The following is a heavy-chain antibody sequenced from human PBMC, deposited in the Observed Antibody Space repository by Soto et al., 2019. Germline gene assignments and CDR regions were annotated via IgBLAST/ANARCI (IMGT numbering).Heavy chain of an antibody. Sequence: GESLKISCKGSGYSFTSYWIGWVRQMPGKGLEWMGIIYPGDSDTRYSPSFQGQVTISADNSKNTLYLQMNSLRVEDTAVYYCARGVGATTAYFDYWGQGTLVTVSS. D-gene: IGHD1-26*01. CDR3: ARGVGATTAYFDY. CDR1: GYSFTSYW. V-gene: IGHV5-51*01. J-gene: IGHJ4*02. CDR2: IYPGDSDT.